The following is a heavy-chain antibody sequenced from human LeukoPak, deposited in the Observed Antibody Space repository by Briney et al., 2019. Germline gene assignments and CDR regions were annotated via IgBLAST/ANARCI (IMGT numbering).Heavy chain of an antibody. J-gene: IGHJ3*02. D-gene: IGHD4-17*01. CDR2: IKPNSGGT. V-gene: IGHV1-2*02. CDR1: GYSFADYY. CDR3: ARAGTTVDAFDI. Sequence: ASVKVSCKASGYSFADYYMHWVRQAPGQGLEWMGWIKPNSGGTRSAQKFQGRVTMTRDTSISTAYMELSSLRSEDMAVYYCARAGTTVDAFDIWGQGTMVTVSS.